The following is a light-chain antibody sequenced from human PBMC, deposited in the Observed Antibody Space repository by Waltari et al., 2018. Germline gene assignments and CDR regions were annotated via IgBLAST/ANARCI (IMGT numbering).Light chain of an antibody. Sequence: QSVLTQPTSASGTPGQSVTISCSGSLSNIGTHYVYWYQQLPVPAPKLLIYLTNQRPSGVPDRFSASKSGTSASLAISVLRFEDEGDYYCATRDEGPTVVFGGGTKVTVL. V-gene: IGLV1-47*01. CDR2: LTN. CDR1: LSNIGTHY. CDR3: ATRDEGPTVV. J-gene: IGLJ2*01.